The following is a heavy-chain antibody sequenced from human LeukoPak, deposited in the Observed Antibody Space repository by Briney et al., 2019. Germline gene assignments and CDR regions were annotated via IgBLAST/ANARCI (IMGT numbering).Heavy chain of an antibody. CDR1: GFTFSSYW. D-gene: IGHD3-3*01. CDR3: ARGTYYDFWSGYYTYYYYGMDV. Sequence: GGSLRLSCAASGFTFSSYWMHWVRQAPGKGLVWVSRINSDGSSTSDADSVKGRFTISRDNAKNTLYLQMNSLRAEDTAVYYCARGTYYDFWSGYYTYYYYGMDVWGQGTTVTVSS. CDR2: INSDGSST. V-gene: IGHV3-74*01. J-gene: IGHJ6*02.